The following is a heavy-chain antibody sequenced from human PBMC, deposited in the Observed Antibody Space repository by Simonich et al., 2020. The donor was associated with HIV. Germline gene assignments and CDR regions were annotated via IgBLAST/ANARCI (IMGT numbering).Heavy chain of an antibody. CDR3: ARGVAAGRYLYFDL. V-gene: IGHV4-39*01. CDR2: ISYSGTP. D-gene: IGHD6-19*01. CDR1: DGSITSSGYY. Sequence: QLQLQESGPGLVKPSETLSLTCTVSDGSITSSGYYWGWIRQPPGKGLRWLGAISYSGTPYYNTSLKSRVTIYLDTSKNQLSLKLSSVTAADTAVYYCARGVAAGRYLYFDLWGRGTLVTVSS. J-gene: IGHJ2*01.